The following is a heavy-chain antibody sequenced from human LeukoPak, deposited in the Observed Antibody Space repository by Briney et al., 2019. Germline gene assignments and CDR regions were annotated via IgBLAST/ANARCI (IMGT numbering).Heavy chain of an antibody. V-gene: IGHV3-23*01. D-gene: IGHD3-9*01. Sequence: GASLRLSCVASGFTFSNYAMSWVRQAPGRGLEWVSAITGSGTNRYYADSLKGRFTTSRDNSKNTVFLQMNSLRHEDTAIYYCVIWGDYDVLTGYYVPDHWGQGTLVTVAS. CDR1: GFTFSNYA. CDR3: VIWGDYDVLTGYYVPDH. CDR2: ITGSGTNR. J-gene: IGHJ5*02.